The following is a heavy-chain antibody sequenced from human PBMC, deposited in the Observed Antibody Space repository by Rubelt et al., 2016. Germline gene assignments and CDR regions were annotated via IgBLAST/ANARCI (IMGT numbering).Heavy chain of an antibody. V-gene: IGHV3-33*01. CDR2: IWSDGSKK. D-gene: IGHD3-3*01. J-gene: IGHJ4*02. CDR3: VRLYDFWSGQYYFDQ. CDR1: YR. Sequence: YRMHWVRQAPGKGLEWLAFIWSDGSKKYYTDSVKGRFTISRDNSRSTLYLQLSSLRAEDTAVYYCVRLYDFWSGQYYFDQWGQGTLVTVSS.